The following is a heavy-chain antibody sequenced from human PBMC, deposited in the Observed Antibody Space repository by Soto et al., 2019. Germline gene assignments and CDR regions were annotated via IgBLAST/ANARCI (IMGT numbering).Heavy chain of an antibody. D-gene: IGHD6-13*01. CDR2: INHSGST. J-gene: IGHJ5*02. Sequence: QVQLQQWGAGLLKPSETLSLTCAVYGGSFSGYYWSWIRQPPGKGLEWIGEINHSGSTNYNPSLKSRVTISVDTSKTQFSLKLSSVTAADTAVYYCATIWYSSSWYPSSWFDPWGQGTLVTVSS. CDR3: ATIWYSSSWYPSSWFDP. CDR1: GGSFSGYY. V-gene: IGHV4-34*01.